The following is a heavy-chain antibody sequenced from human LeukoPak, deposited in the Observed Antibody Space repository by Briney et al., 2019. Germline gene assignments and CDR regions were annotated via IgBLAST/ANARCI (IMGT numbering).Heavy chain of an antibody. CDR2: IYYSGST. Sequence: SETLSLTCTVSGGSISSSSYYWGWIRQPPGTGLEWIGSIYYSGSTYYNPSLKSRVTISVDTSKNQFSLKLSSVTAADTAVYYCASTPPRRGTVFNYWGQGTLVTVSS. J-gene: IGHJ4*02. CDR3: ASTPPRRGTVFNY. V-gene: IGHV4-39*01. CDR1: GGSISSSSYY. D-gene: IGHD4-11*01.